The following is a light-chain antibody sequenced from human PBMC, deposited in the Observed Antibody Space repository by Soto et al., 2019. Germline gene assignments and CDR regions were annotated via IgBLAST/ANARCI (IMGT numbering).Light chain of an antibody. V-gene: IGKV3-11*01. CDR1: QSVSSY. CDR3: QQRSNWPPGCS. CDR2: DAS. J-gene: IGKJ2*02. Sequence: EIVLTQSPATLSLSPGERATRSCRASQSVSSYLAWYQQKPGQAPRLLIYDASNRATGIPARFSGSGSGTDFTLTISSLEPEDFAVYYCQQRSNWPPGCSFGQGTKLEIK.